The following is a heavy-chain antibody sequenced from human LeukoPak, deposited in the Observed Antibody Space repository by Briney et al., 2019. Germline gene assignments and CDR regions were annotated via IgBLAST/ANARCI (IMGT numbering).Heavy chain of an antibody. Sequence: SVKVSCKASGFTFTSSAMQWVRQARGQRLEWIGWIVVGSGNTNYAQKFQERATITRDMSTSTAYMELSSLRSEDTAVYYCAADPAGGGYNPFDYWGQGTLVTVSS. CDR2: IVVGSGNT. D-gene: IGHD5-24*01. V-gene: IGHV1-58*02. J-gene: IGHJ4*02. CDR3: AADPAGGGYNPFDY. CDR1: GFTFTSSA.